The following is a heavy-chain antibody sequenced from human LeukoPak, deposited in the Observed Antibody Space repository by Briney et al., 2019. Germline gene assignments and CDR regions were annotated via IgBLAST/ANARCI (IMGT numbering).Heavy chain of an antibody. Sequence: PGGSLRLSCEASGFTFSNAWMSWVRQAPGKGLEWVGRIKSKTDGGTTDYAAPVKGRFTISRDDSKNTLYLQMNSLKTEDTAVYYCTTTLLDYGDSYYWGQGTLVTVSS. J-gene: IGHJ4*02. CDR2: IKSKTDGGTT. D-gene: IGHD4-17*01. V-gene: IGHV3-15*01. CDR3: TTTLLDYGDSYY. CDR1: GFTFSNAW.